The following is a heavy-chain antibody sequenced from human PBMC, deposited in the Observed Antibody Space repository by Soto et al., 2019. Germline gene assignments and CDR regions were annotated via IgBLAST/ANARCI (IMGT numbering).Heavy chain of an antibody. V-gene: IGHV1-69*08. J-gene: IGHJ5*02. D-gene: IGHD5-12*01. CDR2: IIPILGIA. Sequence: QVQLVQSGAEVKKPGSSVKVSCKASGGTFSSYTISWVRQAPGQGLEWMGRIIPILGIANYAQKFQGKVTITADKSTSTAYMERSSLRSEDTAVYYCARDGASRDGYNYWWFDNWGQGNLVNVYS. CDR3: ARDGASRDGYNYWWFDN. CDR1: GGTFSSYT.